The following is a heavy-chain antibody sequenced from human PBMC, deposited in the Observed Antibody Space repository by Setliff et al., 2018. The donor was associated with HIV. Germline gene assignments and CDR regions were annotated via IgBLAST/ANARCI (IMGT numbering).Heavy chain of an antibody. Sequence: GGSLRLSCVASGFAFDNYCMTWVCQAPGKGLEWVSAISSSSSYTNYADSVKGRFTISRDNSKNTLYLQMNSLRAEDTAVYYCAKPLTQWGVSPYHYAVDVWGQGTTVTVSS. CDR1: GFAFDNYC. V-gene: IGHV3-23*01. CDR2: ISSSSSYT. CDR3: AKPLTQWGVSPYHYAVDV. J-gene: IGHJ6*02. D-gene: IGHD1-26*01.